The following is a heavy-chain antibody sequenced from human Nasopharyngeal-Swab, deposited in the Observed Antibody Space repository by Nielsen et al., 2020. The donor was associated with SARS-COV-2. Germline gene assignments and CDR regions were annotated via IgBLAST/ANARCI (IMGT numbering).Heavy chain of an antibody. J-gene: IGHJ5*02. CDR3: AKDAIESSSSSWFGWFDP. CDR2: LSGSGGST. Sequence: GGSLRLSCAASGFTFSSYAMSGVRHAPGEGLEWVSALSGSGGSTYYADSVKGRFTISRDNSKNTLYLQMTSLRAADTAVYYCAKDAIESSSSSWFGWFDPWGQGTLVTVSS. CDR1: GFTFSSYA. V-gene: IGHV3-23*01. D-gene: IGHD6-6*01.